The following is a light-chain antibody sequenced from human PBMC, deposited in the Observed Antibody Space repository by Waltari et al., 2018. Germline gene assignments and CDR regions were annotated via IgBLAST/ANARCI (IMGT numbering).Light chain of an antibody. Sequence: DIVMTQSPLSLPVTLGEPASISCRSSQSLLYTTGYNYLAWYLQKPGQSPQLLIYLGSNRASGVPDRFSGSGSGTNFTLKISRVEAEDVGMYYCMQALQTPTFGGGTKVEI. CDR3: MQALQTPT. V-gene: IGKV2-28*01. CDR2: LGS. J-gene: IGKJ4*01. CDR1: QSLLYTTGYNY.